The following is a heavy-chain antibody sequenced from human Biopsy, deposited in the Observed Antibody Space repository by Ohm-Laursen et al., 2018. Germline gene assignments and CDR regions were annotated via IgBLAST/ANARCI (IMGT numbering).Heavy chain of an antibody. Sequence: TLSLTWTVSGASITSYYWSWIRQPAGKGLEWIGNIFYSANTYYNPSLKSRVTISVDTSKNQFSLKLSSVTAADTAVYYCARLGSGDYFPTFFDFWGQGALVTVSS. J-gene: IGHJ4*02. CDR1: GASITSYY. D-gene: IGHD5-12*01. CDR3: ARLGSGDYFPTFFDF. CDR2: IFYSANT. V-gene: IGHV4-59*06.